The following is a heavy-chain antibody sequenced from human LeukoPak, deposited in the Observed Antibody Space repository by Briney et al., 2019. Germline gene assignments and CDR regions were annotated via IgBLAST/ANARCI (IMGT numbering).Heavy chain of an antibody. CDR1: GGSIIVAAYS. CDR3: ARLGIGVVPTAMLGDYYFDY. J-gene: IGHJ4*02. Sequence: EPSQTLSLTCAVSGGSIIVAAYSWSWIRQPPGKGLEWIGYIYYSGSTNYNPSLKSRVTISVDTSKNQFSLKLTSVTAADTAVYYCARLGIGVVPTAMLGDYYFDYWGQGTLVTVSS. V-gene: IGHV4-30-4*07. CDR2: IYYSGST. D-gene: IGHD2-2*01.